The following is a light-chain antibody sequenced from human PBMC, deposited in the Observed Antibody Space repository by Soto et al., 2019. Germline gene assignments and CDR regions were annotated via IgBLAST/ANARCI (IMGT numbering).Light chain of an antibody. CDR3: QQYNSYSPWT. CDR2: DAS. J-gene: IGKJ1*01. CDR1: QSISSW. Sequence: DIQMTQSPSTRSASVGDRVTITCRASQSISSWLAWYQQKPGKAPKLLIYDASSLESGVPSRFSGSGSGTEFTLTISSLQPDDFATYYGQQYNSYSPWTFGKGTKVEIK. V-gene: IGKV1-5*01.